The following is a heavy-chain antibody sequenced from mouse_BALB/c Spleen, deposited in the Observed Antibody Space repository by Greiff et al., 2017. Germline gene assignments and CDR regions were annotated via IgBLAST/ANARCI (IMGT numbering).Heavy chain of an antibody. CDR2: ISYSGST. D-gene: IGHD1-2*01. CDR1: GDSITSGY. Sequence: VQLKQSGPDLVKPSQSLSLTCSVTGDSITSGYWNWIRKFPGNKLEYMGYISYSGSTYYNPSLKSRISITRDTSKNQYYLQLNSVTTEDTATYYCARRSPLLPFDYWGQGTTLTVSS. CDR3: ARRSPLLPFDY. V-gene: IGHV3-8*02. J-gene: IGHJ2*01.